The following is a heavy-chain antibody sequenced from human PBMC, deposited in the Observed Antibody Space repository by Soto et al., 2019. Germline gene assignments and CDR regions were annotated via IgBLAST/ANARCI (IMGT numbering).Heavy chain of an antibody. Sequence: SPGKGLEWIGKISQSGRTNYNRSLRGRGTMSIDRSKNLLCLRLNYVNAEDTAVYYCAKTPMIAVVMDAFDIWGQGTKVTVSS. CDR3: AKTPMIAVVMDAFDI. J-gene: IGHJ3*02. D-gene: IGHD3-22*01. CDR2: ISQSGRT. V-gene: IGHV4-4*02.